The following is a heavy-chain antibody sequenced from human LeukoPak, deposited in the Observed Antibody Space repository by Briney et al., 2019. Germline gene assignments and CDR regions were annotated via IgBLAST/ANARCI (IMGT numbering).Heavy chain of an antibody. CDR1: GFTFSSYA. CDR3: ARVWDDILTGYRYFDY. Sequence: PGGSLRLSCAASGFTFSSYAMHWVRQAPGKGLEYVSAISSNGGSTYYANSVKGRFTISRDNSKNTLYLQMGSLRAEDMAVYYCARVWDDILTGYRYFDYWGQGTLVTVSS. J-gene: IGHJ4*02. V-gene: IGHV3-64*01. D-gene: IGHD3-9*01. CDR2: ISSNGGST.